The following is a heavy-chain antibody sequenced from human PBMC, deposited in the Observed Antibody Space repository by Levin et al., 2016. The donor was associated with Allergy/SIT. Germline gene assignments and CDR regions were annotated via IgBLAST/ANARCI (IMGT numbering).Heavy chain of an antibody. CDR3: ARFPAMVYYYYYGMDV. CDR1: GYTFTSYY. Sequence: ASVKVSCKASGYTFTSYYMHWVRQAPGQGLEWMGIINPSGGSTSYAQKFQGRVTMTRDTSTSTVYMELSSLRSEDTAVYYCARFPAMVYYYYYGMDVWGQGTTVTVSS. D-gene: IGHD5-18*01. CDR2: INPSGGST. J-gene: IGHJ6*02. V-gene: IGHV1-46*01.